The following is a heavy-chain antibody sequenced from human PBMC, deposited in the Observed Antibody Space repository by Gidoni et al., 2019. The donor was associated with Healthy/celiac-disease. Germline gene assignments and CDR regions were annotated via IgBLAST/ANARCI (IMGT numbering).Heavy chain of an antibody. V-gene: IGHV3-53*02. D-gene: IGHD1-1*01. CDR2: IYSGGST. Sequence: EVQLVETGGGLIQPGGSLRLSCAASVFTVSSNYMSCVRQAPGKGLEWVSVIYSGGSTYYADSGKGRFTISRDNSKNTLYLQMNSLRAEDTAVYYCASLPGSKSSYYFDYWGQGTLVTVSS. CDR3: ASLPGSKSSYYFDY. J-gene: IGHJ4*02. CDR1: VFTVSSNY.